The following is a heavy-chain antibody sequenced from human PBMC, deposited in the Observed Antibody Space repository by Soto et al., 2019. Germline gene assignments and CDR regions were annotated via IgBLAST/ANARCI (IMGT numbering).Heavy chain of an antibody. CDR2: IIPIVCTA. CDR3: AKDSGPGGIAVAGYNWFDP. V-gene: IGHV1-69*06. CDR1: GGTFSNYG. J-gene: IGHJ5*02. Sequence: QVQLVQSGAEVKKPGSSVKVSCKSSGGTFSNYGVSWVRLAAGQGLEWLGGIIPIVCTANYAQKFQGRVTINVDKSASTGYRELNSLRSDDTAVYFCAKDSGPGGIAVAGYNWFDPWGQATLVTVSS. D-gene: IGHD6-19*01.